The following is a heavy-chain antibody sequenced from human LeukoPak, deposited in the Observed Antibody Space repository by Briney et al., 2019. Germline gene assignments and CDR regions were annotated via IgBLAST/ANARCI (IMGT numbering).Heavy chain of an antibody. J-gene: IGHJ3*02. CDR1: GGSISSYY. V-gene: IGHV4-59*01. CDR2: IYYSGST. Sequence: SETLPLTCTVSGGSISSYYWSWIRQPPGKGLEWLGYIYYSGSTNYNPSLKSRVTISVDTSKNQFSLKLSSVTAADTAVYYCARGTTYYYGSGTTFDIWGQGTMVTVSS. CDR3: ARGTTYYYGSGTTFDI. D-gene: IGHD3-10*01.